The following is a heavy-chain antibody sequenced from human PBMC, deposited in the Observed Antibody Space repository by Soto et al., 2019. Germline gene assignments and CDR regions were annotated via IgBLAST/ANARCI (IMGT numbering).Heavy chain of an antibody. CDR2: ISYDGSNK. CDR1: GFTFSSYG. Sequence: PGGSLRLSCAASGFTFSSYGMHWVRQAPGKGLEWVAVISYDGSNKYYADSVKGRFAISRDNSKNTLYLQMNSLRAEDTAVYYCAKTEQLFSIHYYYGMDVWGQGTTVTVSS. V-gene: IGHV3-30*18. D-gene: IGHD6-6*01. J-gene: IGHJ6*02. CDR3: AKTEQLFSIHYYYGMDV.